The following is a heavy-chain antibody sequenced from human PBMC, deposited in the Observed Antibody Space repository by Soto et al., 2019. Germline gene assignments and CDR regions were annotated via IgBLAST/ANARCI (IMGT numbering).Heavy chain of an antibody. CDR2: ISGSGGST. CDR3: AKDGRYYDWFDP. J-gene: IGHJ5*02. D-gene: IGHD3-9*01. Sequence: GGSLRLSCAASGFTFSSYAMSWVRQAPGKGLEWVSAISGSGGSTYYADSVKGRFTVSRDNSKNTLYLQMNSLRAEDTAVYYCAKDGRYYDWFDPWGQGTLVTVSS. CDR1: GFTFSSYA. V-gene: IGHV3-23*01.